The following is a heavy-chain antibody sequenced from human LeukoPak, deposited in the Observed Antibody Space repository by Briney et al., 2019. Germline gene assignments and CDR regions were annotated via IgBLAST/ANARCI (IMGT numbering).Heavy chain of an antibody. CDR1: GYSFTSYD. D-gene: IGHD3-10*01. V-gene: IGHV1-8*01. CDR3: ARANYGSGSYHPYYYYMDV. Sequence: ASVKVSCKASGYSFTSYDINWARQATGQGLEWMGWMNPNSGNTGYAQKFQGRVTMTRNTPISTAYMELSSLKSEDTAVSYCARANYGSGSYHPYYYYMDVWGKGTTVTVSS. CDR2: MNPNSGNT. J-gene: IGHJ6*03.